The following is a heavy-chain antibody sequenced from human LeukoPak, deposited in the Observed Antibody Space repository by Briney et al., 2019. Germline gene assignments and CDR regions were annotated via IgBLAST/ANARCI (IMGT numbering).Heavy chain of an antibody. CDR3: ARDPPSGYDSRFDY. CDR2: ISSSSSYI. V-gene: IGHV3-21*01. J-gene: IGHJ4*02. Sequence: PGGSLRLSCAASGFTFSSYSMNWVRQAPGKGLEWVSSISSSSSYIYYADSVKGRFTISRDNAKNSLYLQMNSLRAEDTAVYYCARDPPSGYDSRFDYWGQGTLVTVSS. D-gene: IGHD5-12*01. CDR1: GFTFSSYS.